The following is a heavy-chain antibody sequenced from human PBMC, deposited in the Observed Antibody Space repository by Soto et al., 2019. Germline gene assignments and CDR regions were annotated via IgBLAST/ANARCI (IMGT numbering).Heavy chain of an antibody. CDR3: ARLGSGLDY. CDR1: GFTFITHA. V-gene: IGHV3-64*01. CDR2: IRKSGDST. J-gene: IGHJ4*02. D-gene: IGHD3-3*01. Sequence: EVQLVESGGGLVQPGGSLRLSCAASGFTFITHAMHWVRQAPGKGREHVSAIRKSGDSTFHANSVEGRFTISRDNSKNTLYLQMGSLRAEDMAVYYCARLGSGLDYWGQGTLVTVSS.